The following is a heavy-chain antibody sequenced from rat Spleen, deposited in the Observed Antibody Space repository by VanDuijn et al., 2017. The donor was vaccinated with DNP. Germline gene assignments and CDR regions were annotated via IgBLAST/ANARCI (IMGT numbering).Heavy chain of an antibody. CDR2: MSNGGNT. CDR1: GFSLTDYS. V-gene: IGHV2-6*01. D-gene: IGHD1-12*02. CDR3: ARSDYSDGTYYYGYFDY. Sequence: QVQLKESGPGLVQPSQTLSLTCTVSGFSLTDYSVAWLRQPPGKGLEWVAAMSNGGNTYYNSVVRSRLSISRDTSRNHVFLKMNSLQTEDTAMYFGARSDYSDGTYYYGYFDYWGQGVMVTVSS. J-gene: IGHJ2*01.